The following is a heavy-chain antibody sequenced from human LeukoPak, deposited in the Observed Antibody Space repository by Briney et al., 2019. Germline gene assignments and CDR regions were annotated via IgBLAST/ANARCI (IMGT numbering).Heavy chain of an antibody. D-gene: IGHD6-13*01. Sequence: SETLSLTCTVSGDSISNYYWSWIRQPPGKGLEWIGYMYYSGSTNYNPSLKSRVAISIDSSKNQFSLMLSSVTAADTALYYCARLAHPYSNTWYFDYWPGNPGHLLL. V-gene: IGHV4-59*08. CDR1: GDSISNYY. J-gene: IGHJ4*02. CDR2: MYYSGST. CDR3: ARLAHPYSNTWYFDY.